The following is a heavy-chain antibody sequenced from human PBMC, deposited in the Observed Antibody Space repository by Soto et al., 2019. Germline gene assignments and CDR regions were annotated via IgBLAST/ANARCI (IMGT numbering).Heavy chain of an antibody. D-gene: IGHD6-13*01. J-gene: IGHJ4*02. CDR3: VRYRREAVAGYTLDN. V-gene: IGHV4-59*01. CDR2: VYNSGST. Sequence: KTSETLSLTCTVSGGSISGNYWTWIRQPPGKGLEWIGYVYNSGSTNYNPSLKSRVTISEDTSKSQFSLKVNSMTAADTAVYYCVRYRREAVAGYTLDNWGQGILVTVSS. CDR1: GGSISGNY.